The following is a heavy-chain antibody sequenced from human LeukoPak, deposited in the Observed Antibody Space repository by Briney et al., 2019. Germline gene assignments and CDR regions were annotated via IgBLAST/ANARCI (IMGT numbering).Heavy chain of an antibody. CDR2: TYYRTKWYN. J-gene: IGHJ5*02. CDR3: AGDATGDLRFDP. Sequence: PSQTLSLTCAISGDSVSSNSAAWNWIRQSPSRGLEWLGTTYYRTKWYNNYAPFVKSRITINPDTSKNQFSLQLNSVTPEDTAVYYCAGDATGDLRFDPWGQGTLVTVSS. V-gene: IGHV6-1*01. CDR1: GDSVSSNSAA. D-gene: IGHD1-1*01.